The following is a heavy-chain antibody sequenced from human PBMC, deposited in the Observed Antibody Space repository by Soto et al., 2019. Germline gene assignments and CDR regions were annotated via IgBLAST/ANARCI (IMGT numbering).Heavy chain of an antibody. D-gene: IGHD6-25*01. V-gene: IGHV1-2*02. CDR3: ARAHVRLQLGSSDY. CDR1: GYSFTGYF. Sequence: QVQLVQSGAEVKKPGASVKVSCKASGYSFTGYFMHWVRQVPGQGLEWMGWTNPKSGVTKYPQKFQGRVTMTRDTSIRTAYIELTRLRSDDTAVYYCARAHVRLQLGSSDYWGQGTLVTVSS. CDR2: TNPKSGVT. J-gene: IGHJ4*02.